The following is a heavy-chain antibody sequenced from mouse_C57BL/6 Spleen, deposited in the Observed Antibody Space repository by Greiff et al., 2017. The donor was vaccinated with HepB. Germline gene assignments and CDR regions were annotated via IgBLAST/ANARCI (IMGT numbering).Heavy chain of an antibody. Sequence: VQLQQSGAELVRPGTSVKLSCKASGYTFTSYWMHWVKQRPGQGLEWIGVIDPSDSYTNYNQKFKGKATLTVDTSSSTAYMQLSSLTSEDSAVYYCARDYYGSSDYFDYWGQGTTLTVSS. CDR3: ARDYYGSSDYFDY. CDR1: GYTFTSYW. J-gene: IGHJ2*01. CDR2: IDPSDSYT. V-gene: IGHV1-59*01. D-gene: IGHD1-1*01.